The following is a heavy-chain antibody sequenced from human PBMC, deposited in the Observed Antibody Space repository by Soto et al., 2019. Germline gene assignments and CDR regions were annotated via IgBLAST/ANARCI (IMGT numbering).Heavy chain of an antibody. CDR1: GFTFSDYE. Sequence: GGSLRLSCAASGFTFSDYEVNWVRQAPGKGLEWISYISASGATIHYADSVRGRLTISRDNAKNSVYLQMNSLRADDTGVYYCAKYYFGMGVWGQGTTVTVSS. J-gene: IGHJ6*02. CDR2: ISASGATI. V-gene: IGHV3-48*03. D-gene: IGHD3-10*01. CDR3: AKYYFGMGV.